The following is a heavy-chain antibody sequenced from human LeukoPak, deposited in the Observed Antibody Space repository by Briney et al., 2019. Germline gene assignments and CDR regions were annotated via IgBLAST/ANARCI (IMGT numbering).Heavy chain of an antibody. CDR2: IIPIFGIA. V-gene: IGHV1-69*04. CDR3: ARDPGYCSSTSCYDNWFDP. J-gene: IGHJ5*02. D-gene: IGHD2-2*01. CDR1: GGTFSSYA. Sequence: ASVKVSCKASGGTFSSYAISWVRQAPGQGLEWMGRIIPIFGIANYAQKFQGRVTITADKSTSTAYMELSSLRSEDTAVYHWARDPGYCSSTSCYDNWFDPWGQGTLVTVSS.